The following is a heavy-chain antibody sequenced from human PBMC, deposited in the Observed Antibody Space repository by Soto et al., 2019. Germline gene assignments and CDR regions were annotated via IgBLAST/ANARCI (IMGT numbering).Heavy chain of an antibody. J-gene: IGHJ3*02. CDR1: SGSISSSNW. CDR2: IYHSGST. CDR3: ASRHCSSTSCYLDI. V-gene: IGHV4-4*02. Sequence: QVQLQESGPGLVKPSGTVSLTCAVSSGSISSSNWWSWVRQPPGKGLEWIGEIYHSGSTNYNPSLKSRVTISGDKSKNQFSLKLSSVTAADTAVYYCASRHCSSTSCYLDICGQGTMVTVSS. D-gene: IGHD2-2*01.